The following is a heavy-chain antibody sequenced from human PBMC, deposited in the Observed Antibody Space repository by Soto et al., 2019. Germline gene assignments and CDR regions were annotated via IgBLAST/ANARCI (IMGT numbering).Heavy chain of an antibody. CDR2: IYYSGST. D-gene: IGHD3-10*01. V-gene: IGHV4-30-4*01. CDR3: LTQGFGPLHGLLDV. J-gene: IGHJ6*02. CDR1: GGSISSGDYY. Sequence: SETLSLTCTVSGGSISSGDYYWSWIRQPPGKGLEWIGYIYYSGSTYYNPSLKSRVTISVDTSKNQFSLTLSSVTAADTAVYYCLTQGFGPLHGLLDVWGQGTTVTVSS.